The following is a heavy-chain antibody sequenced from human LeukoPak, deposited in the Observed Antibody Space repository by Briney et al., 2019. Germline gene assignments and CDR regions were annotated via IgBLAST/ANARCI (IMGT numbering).Heavy chain of an antibody. D-gene: IGHD1-26*01. J-gene: IGHJ3*02. CDR2: ISYDGSNK. Sequence: PGRSLRLSCAASGFTFSSYAMHWVRQAPGKGLEWVAVISYDGSNKYYADSVKGRFTISRDNSKNTLYLQMNSLRAEDTAVYYCARGRESGSYKEDAAFDIWGQGTMVTVSS. CDR1: GFTFSSYA. V-gene: IGHV3-30*04. CDR3: ARGRESGSYKEDAAFDI.